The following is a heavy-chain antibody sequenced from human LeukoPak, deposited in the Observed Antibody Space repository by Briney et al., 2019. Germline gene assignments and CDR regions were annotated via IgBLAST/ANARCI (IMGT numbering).Heavy chain of an antibody. J-gene: IGHJ3*02. V-gene: IGHV3-48*01. CDR3: AREVGTPQAFDI. CDR1: GFTFSSSW. Sequence: GGSLRLSCAASGFTFSSSWMFWVRQAPGKGLEWVSYINSRSSTIYYADSVRGRFTISRDNAKNSLYLQMNSLKAEDTAIYYCAREVGTPQAFDIWGQGTMVTVSS. CDR2: INSRSSTI. D-gene: IGHD1-26*01.